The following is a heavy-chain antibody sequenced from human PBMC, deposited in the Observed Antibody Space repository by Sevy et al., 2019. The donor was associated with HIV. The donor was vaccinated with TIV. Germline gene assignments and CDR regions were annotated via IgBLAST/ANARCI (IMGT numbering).Heavy chain of an antibody. J-gene: IGHJ6*02. CDR2: ISYDGRNK. Sequence: GGSLRLSCAVSGIIFTTSGMHWVRQAPGKGLEWVAVISYDGRNKFYGDSVMGRFTISRDNSKNILYLQMNSLRVEDTAVYYCAKDFTGYNGMDVWGQGTMVTVSS. CDR1: GIIFTTSG. D-gene: IGHD3-9*01. V-gene: IGHV3-30*18. CDR3: AKDFTGYNGMDV.